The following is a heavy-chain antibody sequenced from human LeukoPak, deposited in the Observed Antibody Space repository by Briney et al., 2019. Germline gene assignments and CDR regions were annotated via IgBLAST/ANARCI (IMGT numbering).Heavy chain of an antibody. D-gene: IGHD2-21*02. CDR3: ARGAVPPDCGGDCYSSGLDY. Sequence: ASVKVSCKASGYTFTSYDINWVRQATGQGLEWMGWMNPNSGNTGYAQKFQGRVTMTRNTSISTAYMELSSLRSEDTAVYYCARGAVPPDCGGDCYSSGLDYWGQGTLVTVSS. J-gene: IGHJ4*02. CDR2: MNPNSGNT. CDR1: GYTFTSYD. V-gene: IGHV1-8*01.